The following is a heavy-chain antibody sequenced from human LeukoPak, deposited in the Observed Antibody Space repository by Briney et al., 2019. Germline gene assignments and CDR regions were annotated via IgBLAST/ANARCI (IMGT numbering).Heavy chain of an antibody. CDR3: ARDAAIYDSSGYFYLW. Sequence: KTGGSLRLSCAASGFTFSSYSMNWVRQAPGKGLEWVSSISSSGSYIYYADSVKGRFTISRYNAKNSLYLQMNSLRAEDTAVYHCARDAAIYDSSGYFYLWWGQGTLVTVSS. CDR1: GFTFSSYS. J-gene: IGHJ4*02. CDR2: ISSSGSYI. V-gene: IGHV3-21*04. D-gene: IGHD3-22*01.